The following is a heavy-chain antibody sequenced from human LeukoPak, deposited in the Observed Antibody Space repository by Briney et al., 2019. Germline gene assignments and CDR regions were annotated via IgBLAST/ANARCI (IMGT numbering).Heavy chain of an antibody. Sequence: RGASVKVSCTVSGYTLTELSVHWVRQAPGKGLEWMGGFDPEDGETIYAQKFQGRVTMTEDTSTDTAYMELSSLRSEDTAVYYCATAHQDIVVVVAASYFDYWGQGTLVTVSS. CDR2: FDPEDGET. J-gene: IGHJ4*02. D-gene: IGHD2-15*01. V-gene: IGHV1-24*01. CDR3: ATAHQDIVVVVAASYFDY. CDR1: GYTLTELS.